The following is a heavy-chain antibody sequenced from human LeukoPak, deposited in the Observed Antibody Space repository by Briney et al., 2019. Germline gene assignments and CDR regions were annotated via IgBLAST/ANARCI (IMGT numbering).Heavy chain of an antibody. CDR1: GFSVRSNY. V-gene: IGHV3-66*01. Sequence: GGSLRLSCAASGFSVRSNYMSWVRPAPGKGLEWVPVIYSGGSTYYADSVKGRFTISRDNSKNTLYLQMNSLRAEDTAVYYCARVSSGDDVSGAFDVWGQGTMVTVSS. J-gene: IGHJ3*01. CDR2: IYSGGST. CDR3: ARVSSGDDVSGAFDV. D-gene: IGHD4-17*01.